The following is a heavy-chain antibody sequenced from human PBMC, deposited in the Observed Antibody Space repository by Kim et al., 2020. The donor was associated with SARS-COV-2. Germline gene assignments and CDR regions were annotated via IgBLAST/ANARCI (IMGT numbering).Heavy chain of an antibody. D-gene: IGHD3-9*01. CDR3: ATGALRYDY. CDR1: GFTFSSYG. J-gene: IGHJ4*02. CDR2: IWYDGSNK. V-gene: IGHV3-33*01. Sequence: GGSLRLSCAASGFTFSSYGMHWVRQAPGKGLEWVAVIWYDGSNKYYADSVKGRFTISRENSKNTLYLQMNSLRAEDTAVYYCATGALRYDYWGQGTLVTVSS.